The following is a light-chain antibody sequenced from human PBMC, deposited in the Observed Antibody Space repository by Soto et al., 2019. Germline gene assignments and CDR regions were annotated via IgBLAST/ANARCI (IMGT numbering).Light chain of an antibody. J-gene: IGKJ1*01. CDR2: GAS. Sequence: EVVMTQSPATLSVSPGERATLSCRASQSVSSNLAWYQQKPGQAPRLLISGASTRATGIPARFSGSGSGTEFTLTISSLQSEDFAVYYWHQYNNWPPWTFGQGTKVDIK. CDR3: HQYNNWPPWT. CDR1: QSVSSN. V-gene: IGKV3-15*01.